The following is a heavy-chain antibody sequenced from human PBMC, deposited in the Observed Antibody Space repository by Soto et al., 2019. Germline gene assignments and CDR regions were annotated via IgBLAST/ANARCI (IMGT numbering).Heavy chain of an antibody. CDR2: ISGSGGNT. CDR3: AKGGRIGDAFDI. Sequence: GGSLRLSCAASGFTFSSYAMSWVRQAPGKGLEWVSAISGSGGNTYYADSVKGRFTISRDNSKNTLYLQMNSLRAEDTAVYYCAKGGRIGDAFDIWGQGTMVTVSS. CDR1: GFTFSSYA. J-gene: IGHJ3*02. V-gene: IGHV3-23*01.